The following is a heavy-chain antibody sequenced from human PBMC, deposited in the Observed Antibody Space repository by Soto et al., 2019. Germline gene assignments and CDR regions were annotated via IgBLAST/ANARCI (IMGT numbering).Heavy chain of an antibody. D-gene: IGHD2-2*01. Sequence: SETLSLTCTVSGGSFSPHYWSWIRQPPGKGLEWVGYIYYAGSTSYNPSLRGRVTISLETSKSQFSLRLSSVTAADTAVYYCARPGKYYQSLDPWGPGNLVTVSS. J-gene: IGHJ5*02. CDR1: GGSFSPHY. V-gene: IGHV4-59*08. CDR2: IYYAGST. CDR3: ARPGKYYQSLDP.